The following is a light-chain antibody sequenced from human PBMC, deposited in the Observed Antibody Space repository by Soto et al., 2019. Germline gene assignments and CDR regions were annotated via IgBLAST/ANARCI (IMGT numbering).Light chain of an antibody. Sequence: EIVLTQSQGTLSMSPVERTTLXCRASQSVSSNLAWYQQKPGQAPRLLIYGASTRATGIPARFSGSGSGTEFTLTISSLQSEDFAVYYCQQYNNWPLAFGQGTKVDI. CDR2: GAS. V-gene: IGKV3-15*01. CDR1: QSVSSN. CDR3: QQYNNWPLA. J-gene: IGKJ1*01.